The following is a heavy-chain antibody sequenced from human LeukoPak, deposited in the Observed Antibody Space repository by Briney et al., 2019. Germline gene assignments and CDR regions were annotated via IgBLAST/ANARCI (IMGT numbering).Heavy chain of an antibody. D-gene: IGHD6-13*01. CDR2: IYYSGST. Sequence: SETLSLTRTVSGGSISRSSYYWGWIRQPPGKGLEWIGSIYYSGSTYYNPSLKSRVTISVDTSKNQFSLKLSSVTAADTAVYYCARVGIVAAAGLFDYWGQGTLVTGSS. J-gene: IGHJ4*02. CDR1: GGSISRSSYY. V-gene: IGHV4-39*07. CDR3: ARVGIVAAAGLFDY.